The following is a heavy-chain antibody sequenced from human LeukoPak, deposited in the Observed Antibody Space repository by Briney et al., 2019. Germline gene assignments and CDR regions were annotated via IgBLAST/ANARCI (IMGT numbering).Heavy chain of an antibody. CDR1: GYTFTSYG. J-gene: IGHJ4*02. D-gene: IGHD3-10*01. Sequence: GASVKVSCKASGYTFTSYGISWVRQAPGQGLEWMGWISAYNGNTNYAQKLQGRLTVTRDTSASTAYMELSSLRSEDTAVYYCVRGLLWFGELSPPGYWGQGTLVTVSS. CDR2: ISAYNGNT. V-gene: IGHV1-18*01. CDR3: VRGLLWFGELSPPGY.